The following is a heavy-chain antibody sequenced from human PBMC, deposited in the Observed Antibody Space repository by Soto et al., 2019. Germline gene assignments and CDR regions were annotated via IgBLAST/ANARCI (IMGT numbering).Heavy chain of an antibody. J-gene: IGHJ6*02. CDR2: ISSSGSTI. CDR1: GFTFSDYY. D-gene: IGHD2-2*01. V-gene: IGHV3-11*01. CDR3: VTSDCISTSCYYYYGMDV. Sequence: QVQLVESGGGLVKPGGSLRLSCGASGFTFSDYYMSWIRQAPGKGLEWVSYISSSGSTIYYADSVKGRFTISRDNAKNSLYLQMNSLRAEDTAVYYCVTSDCISTSCYYYYGMDVWGQGTTVTVSS.